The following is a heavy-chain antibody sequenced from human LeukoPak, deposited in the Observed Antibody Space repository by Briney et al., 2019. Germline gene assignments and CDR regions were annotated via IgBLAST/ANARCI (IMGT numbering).Heavy chain of an antibody. V-gene: IGHV1-46*01. CDR1: GYTFTSYY. D-gene: IGHD2-8*01. J-gene: IGHJ5*02. CDR2: INPSGGST. Sequence: GSVKVSCKASGYTFTSYYMHWVRQAPGQGLEWMGIINPSGGSTSYAQKFQGRVTMTRDTSTSTVYMELSSLRSEDTAVYYCARDSQYCTNGVCYKEGFDPWGQGTLVTVSS. CDR3: ARDSQYCTNGVCYKEGFDP.